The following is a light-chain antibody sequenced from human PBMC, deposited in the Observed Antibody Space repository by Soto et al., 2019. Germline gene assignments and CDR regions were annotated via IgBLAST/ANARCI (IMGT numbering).Light chain of an antibody. Sequence: DLPMTQSPSTLSASVGDRVTITCRASQSINSWLAWYQQKPGKAPNLLIYKASSLDGGGPSRFSVSGSGTEFTLTISSLQPDDFASYYCQQYNDYPWTFGPGTKVEIK. V-gene: IGKV1-5*03. J-gene: IGKJ1*01. CDR3: QQYNDYPWT. CDR2: KAS. CDR1: QSINSW.